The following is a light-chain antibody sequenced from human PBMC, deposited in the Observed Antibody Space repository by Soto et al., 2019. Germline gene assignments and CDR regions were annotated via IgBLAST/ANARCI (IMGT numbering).Light chain of an antibody. CDR3: QQYVSPPWT. V-gene: IGKV3-20*01. CDR1: QSVRNNY. CDR2: AAS. Sequence: EIVLTQSPGTLSLSPGERATLSCRASQSVRNNYLAWYQQKPGQTPRLLIYAASGRATGIPDRFSGTGSGTAFTVTISRLEPEDFAVYHCQQYVSPPWTFGQVTNVDIK. J-gene: IGKJ1*01.